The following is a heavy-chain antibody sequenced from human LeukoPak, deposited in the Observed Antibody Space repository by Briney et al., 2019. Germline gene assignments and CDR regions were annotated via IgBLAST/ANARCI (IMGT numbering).Heavy chain of an antibody. D-gene: IGHD4-17*01. V-gene: IGHV1-69*04. CDR2: IIPILGIA. Sequence: GASVKVSCKASGGTFSSYAISWVRQAPGHGLEWMGRIIPILGIANYAQKFQGRVTITADKSTSTAYMELSSLRSEDTAVYYCARDHYGDPQYYFDYWGQGTLVTVSS. CDR3: ARDHYGDPQYYFDY. CDR1: GGTFSSYA. J-gene: IGHJ4*02.